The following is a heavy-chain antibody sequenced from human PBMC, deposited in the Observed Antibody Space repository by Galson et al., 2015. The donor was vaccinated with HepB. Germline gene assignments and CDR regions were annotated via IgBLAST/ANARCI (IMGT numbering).Heavy chain of an antibody. CDR2: ISSSSSYI. D-gene: IGHD5-18*01. CDR1: GFTLSSYS. V-gene: IGHV3-21*06. Sequence: SLRLSCAASGFTLSSYSMNWVRQAPGKGLEWVSSISSSSSYIYYAESVKGRFTISRDNAKNSLFLQMNSLRADDTAGYYCARGPSQTATDYWGQGILVTVSS. CDR3: ARGPSQTATDY. J-gene: IGHJ4*02.